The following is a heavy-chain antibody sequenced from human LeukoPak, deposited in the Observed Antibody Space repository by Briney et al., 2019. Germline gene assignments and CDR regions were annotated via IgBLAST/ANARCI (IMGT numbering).Heavy chain of an antibody. D-gene: IGHD3-22*01. CDR1: GFTFRSNG. V-gene: IGHV3-64D*06. J-gene: IGHJ4*02. CDR3: AKEGPGYYDSSGYHAYFDY. Sequence: GGSLRLSCSASGFTFRSNGMHWVRQAPGKGLEYVSAISSNGGSTYYADFVKGRFTISRDNSKSTLYLQMSSLRAEDTAVYYCAKEGPGYYDSSGYHAYFDYWGQGTLVTVSS. CDR2: ISSNGGST.